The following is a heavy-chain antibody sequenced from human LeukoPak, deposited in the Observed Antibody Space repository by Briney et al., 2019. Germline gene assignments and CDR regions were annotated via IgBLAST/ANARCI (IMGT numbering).Heavy chain of an antibody. V-gene: IGHV3-23*01. D-gene: IGHD2-2*01. Sequence: GESLSLSCAVSGFTFSSYAMSWVRQAPGKGLEWVSASSGSGGSTYYADPAKGRFTISKDNSKITLYLQMNSVRAEYTAVYYCAKVGAVVVPPFRYYFDCWGQGTLVTASS. CDR2: SSGSGGST. CDR3: AKVGAVVVPPFRYYFDC. J-gene: IGHJ4*02. CDR1: GFTFSSYA.